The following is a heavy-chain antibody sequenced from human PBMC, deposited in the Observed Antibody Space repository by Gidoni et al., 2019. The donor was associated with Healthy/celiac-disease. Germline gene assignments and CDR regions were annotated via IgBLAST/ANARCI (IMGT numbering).Heavy chain of an antibody. D-gene: IGHD6-19*01. CDR3: AGSSPVAGHAFDI. CDR2: IYYSGST. V-gene: IGHV4-59*08. J-gene: IGHJ3*02. Sequence: QVQLQESGPGLVKPSEPLSLTCTVSGGSISSYYWSWIRQPPGTGLEWIGYIYYSGSTNYNPSLKSRVTISVDTSKNQFALKLSSVTAADTAVYYCAGSSPVAGHAFDIWGQGTMVTVSS. CDR1: GGSISSYY.